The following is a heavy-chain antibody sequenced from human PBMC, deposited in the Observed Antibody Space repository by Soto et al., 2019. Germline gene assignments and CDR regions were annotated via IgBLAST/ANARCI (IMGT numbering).Heavy chain of an antibody. V-gene: IGHV2-5*02. CDR1: GFSLSTSGVG. CDR3: AHSRPQSYDFWSGYYTMDV. D-gene: IGHD3-3*01. CDR2: IYWDGDK. Sequence: QITLKESGPTLVNPTQTLTLTCTFSGFSLSTSGVGVGWIRQPPGKALEWLALIYWDGDKLYSPSLKSRLTSTKDTYKNQVVRTITNMEPVDTATYYCAHSRPQSYDFWSGYYTMDVWGQGTTVTVSS. J-gene: IGHJ6*02.